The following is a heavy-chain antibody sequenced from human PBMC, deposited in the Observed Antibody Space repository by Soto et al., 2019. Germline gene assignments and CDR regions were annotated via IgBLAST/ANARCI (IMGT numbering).Heavy chain of an antibody. Sequence: SVKVSCKTSAFTFSSSAVHWVRQARGQRLQWIGWIDVGSGNANYAQMLQERVAISRDMSTSTVYMELSSLRSEDTAVYYCARSPIVGATTLDYWGQGTLVTVSS. J-gene: IGHJ4*02. CDR1: AFTFSSSA. CDR3: ARSPIVGATTLDY. V-gene: IGHV1-58*01. CDR2: IDVGSGNA. D-gene: IGHD1-26*01.